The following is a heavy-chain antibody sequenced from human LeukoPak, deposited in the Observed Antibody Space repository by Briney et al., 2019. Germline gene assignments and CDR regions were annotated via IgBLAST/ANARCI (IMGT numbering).Heavy chain of an antibody. CDR1: GGTFSSYT. CDR2: IIPILGIA. Sequence: SVKVSCKASGGTFSSYTISWVRQAPGQGLEWMGRIIPILGIANYAQKFQGRVTITADKSTSTAYLELSSLRSEDTAVYYCARDALYSSSSGLENDYWGQGTLVTVSS. CDR3: ARDALYSSSSGLENDY. D-gene: IGHD6-6*01. J-gene: IGHJ4*02. V-gene: IGHV1-69*04.